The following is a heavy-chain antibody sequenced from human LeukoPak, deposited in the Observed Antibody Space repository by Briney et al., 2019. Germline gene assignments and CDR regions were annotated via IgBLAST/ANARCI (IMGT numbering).Heavy chain of an antibody. CDR1: GFTFSSYG. CDR3: AKDRTYSGSLDAFDI. Sequence: GGSLRLSCAASGFTFSSYGMHWVRQAPGKGLEWVAVISYDGSNKYYADSVKGRFTISRDNSKNTLYLQMNSLRAEDTAVYYCAKDRTYSGSLDAFDIWGQGTMVTVSS. D-gene: IGHD1-26*01. V-gene: IGHV3-30*18. J-gene: IGHJ3*02. CDR2: ISYDGSNK.